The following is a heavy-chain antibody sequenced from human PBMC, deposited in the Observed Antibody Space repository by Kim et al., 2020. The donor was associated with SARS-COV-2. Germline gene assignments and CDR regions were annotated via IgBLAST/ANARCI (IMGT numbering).Heavy chain of an antibody. CDR1: GGTFSSYA. V-gene: IGHV1-69*04. D-gene: IGHD1-20*01. Sequence: SVKVSCKASGGTFSSYAISWVRQAPGQGLEWMGRIIPILGIANYAQKFQGRVTITADKSTSTAYMELSSLRSEDTAVYYCARGRGITGTTYPPHYYYYYGMDVWGQGTTVTVSS. CDR2: IIPILGIA. J-gene: IGHJ6*02. CDR3: ARGRGITGTTYPPHYYYYYGMDV.